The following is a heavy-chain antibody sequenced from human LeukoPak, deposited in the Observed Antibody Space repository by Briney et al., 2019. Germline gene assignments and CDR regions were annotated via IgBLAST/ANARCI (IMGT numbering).Heavy chain of an antibody. CDR3: ASGLRFSVGDYYYYMDV. CDR2: IIPIFGTA. J-gene: IGHJ6*03. Sequence: GASVKVSCKASGGTFTSYAISWVRQAPGQGLEWMGGIIPIFGTANYAQKFQGRVTITSDESTSTAYMQLNILRSEDTAVYYCASGLRFSVGDYYYYMDVWGKGTAVTVSS. D-gene: IGHD3-3*01. CDR1: GGTFTSYA. V-gene: IGHV1-69*13.